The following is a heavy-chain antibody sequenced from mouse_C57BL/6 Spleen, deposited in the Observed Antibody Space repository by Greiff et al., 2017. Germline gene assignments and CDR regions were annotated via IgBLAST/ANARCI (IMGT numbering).Heavy chain of an antibody. CDR1: GYTFTSYW. J-gene: IGHJ4*01. CDR3: ARTLYYYGSRSAMDY. CDR2: IDPSDSYT. V-gene: IGHV1-59*01. D-gene: IGHD1-1*01. Sequence: QVQLQQPGAELVRPGTSVKLSCKASGYTFTSYWMHWVKQRPGQGLEWIGVIDPSDSYTNYNQKFKGKATLTVDTSSSTAYMQLSSLTSEDSAVYYCARTLYYYGSRSAMDYWGQGTSVTVSS.